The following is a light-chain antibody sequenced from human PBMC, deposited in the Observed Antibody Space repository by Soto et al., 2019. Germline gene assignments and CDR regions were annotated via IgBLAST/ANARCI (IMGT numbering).Light chain of an antibody. CDR2: EVS. J-gene: IGLJ2*01. CDR3: SSYTSSSTLV. CDR1: SCDVGGYNY. V-gene: IGLV2-14*01. Sequence: QSALTQPASVSGSPGQSITISCTGSSCDVGGYNYVSWYQQHPGKAPKLMIYEVSNRPSGVSNRFSGSKSGNTASLTISGLQAADEADYYCSSYTSSSTLVFGGGTKVTVL.